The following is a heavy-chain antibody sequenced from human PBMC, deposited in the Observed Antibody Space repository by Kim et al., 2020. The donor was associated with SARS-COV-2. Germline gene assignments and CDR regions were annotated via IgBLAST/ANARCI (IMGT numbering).Heavy chain of an antibody. D-gene: IGHD1-26*01. V-gene: IGHV3-30*03. CDR3: ARNLVGDTDLGP. J-gene: IGHJ5*02. CDR1: GFIFSSHV. Sequence: GGSLRLSCAASGFIFSSHVMHWVRQAPGKGLEWVALISYEGSTQRYTDSVKGRFTVSRDNSKNILFLQMNSLRPEDTAVYYCARNLVGDTDLGPWGQGTLVTVSS. CDR2: ISYEGSTQ.